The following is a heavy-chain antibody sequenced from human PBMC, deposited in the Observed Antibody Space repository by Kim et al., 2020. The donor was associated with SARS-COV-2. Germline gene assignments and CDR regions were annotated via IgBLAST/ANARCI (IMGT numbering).Heavy chain of an antibody. V-gene: IGHV3-53*01. D-gene: IGHD1-26*01. CDR2: T. J-gene: IGHJ4*01. CDR3: ARNRGVGAPAD. Sequence: TYYADSVKCRFTISRDNSNNSLYLHMNNLRAEDTAIFYCARNRGVGAPADWGQGTLVTVSS.